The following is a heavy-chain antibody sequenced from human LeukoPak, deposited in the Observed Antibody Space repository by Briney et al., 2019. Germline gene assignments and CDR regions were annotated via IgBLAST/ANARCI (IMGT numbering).Heavy chain of an antibody. CDR2: IYHSGST. Sequence: SETLSLTCTVSGGSISSYYWSWIRQPPGKGLEWIGYIYHSGSTNYNPSLKSRVTISVDTSKNQFSLKLSSVTAADTAVYYCARWVARFDYWGQGTLVTVSS. CDR3: ARWVARFDY. V-gene: IGHV4-59*01. J-gene: IGHJ4*02. D-gene: IGHD2-15*01. CDR1: GGSISSYY.